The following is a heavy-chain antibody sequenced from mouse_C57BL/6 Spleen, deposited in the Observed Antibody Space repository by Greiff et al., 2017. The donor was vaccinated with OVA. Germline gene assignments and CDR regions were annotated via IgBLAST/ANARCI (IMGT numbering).Heavy chain of an antibody. D-gene: IGHD2-5*01. CDR3: ERNSNYSAWFAY. V-gene: IGHV1-50*01. CDR1: GYTFTSYW. J-gene: IGHJ3*01. Sequence: QVQLQQPGAELVKPGASVKLSCKASGYTFTSYWMQWVKQRPGQGLEWIGEIDPSDSCTNYNQKFKGKATLTVDTTSSSADMQLSSMTSEDSEVYDCERNSNYSAWFAYWGQGTLVTVSA. CDR2: IDPSDSCT.